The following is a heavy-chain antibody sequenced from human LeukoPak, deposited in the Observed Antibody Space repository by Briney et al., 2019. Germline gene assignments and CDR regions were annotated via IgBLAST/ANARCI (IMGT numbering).Heavy chain of an antibody. CDR3: ARGAVVAFDY. Sequence: SETLSLPCTVSGGSISSYYWSWIRQPAGKGVEWIGRIYSSGSNIYNPSHKSRFTMSVDTSKNQFSLKLSSVTAADTAVYYCARGAVVAFDYWGQGTLVTVSS. V-gene: IGHV4-4*07. CDR2: IYSSGSN. J-gene: IGHJ4*02. D-gene: IGHD3-22*01. CDR1: GGSISSYY.